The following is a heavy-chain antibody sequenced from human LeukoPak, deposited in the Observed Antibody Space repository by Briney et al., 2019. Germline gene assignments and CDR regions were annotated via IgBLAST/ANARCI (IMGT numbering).Heavy chain of an antibody. CDR1: GYTFTSYG. CDR3: ARDLKSGVAKGGAFDI. CDR2: ISAYNGNT. Sequence: ASVKVSCKASGYTFTSYGISWVRQAPGQGLEWMGWISAYNGNTNYAQKLQGRVTMTTDTSTSTAYMELRSLRSDDTAVYYCARDLKSGVAKGGAFDIWGQGTMVTVSS. J-gene: IGHJ3*02. D-gene: IGHD3-10*01. V-gene: IGHV1-18*01.